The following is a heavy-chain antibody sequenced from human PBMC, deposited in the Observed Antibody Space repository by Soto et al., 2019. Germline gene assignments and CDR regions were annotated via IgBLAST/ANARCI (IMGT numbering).Heavy chain of an antibody. V-gene: IGHV4-34*01. CDR3: AIESGSDPNDWFDP. J-gene: IGHJ5*02. CDR2: INHSGST. Sequence: SRTLSLTSAVYGGSFSDYYWSWIRQPPGKGLEWIGEINHSGSTDYNPSLKSRVTISVDTSKNQFSLKLSSVTAADTAVYYCAIESGSDPNDWFDPWGQGTLVTVSS. CDR1: GGSFSDYY. D-gene: IGHD1-26*01.